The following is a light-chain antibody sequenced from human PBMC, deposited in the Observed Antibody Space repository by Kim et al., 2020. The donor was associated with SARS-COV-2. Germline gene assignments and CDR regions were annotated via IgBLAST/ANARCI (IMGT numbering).Light chain of an antibody. J-gene: IGKJ1*01. V-gene: IGKV1-6*01. CDR1: QDIRND. CDR2: GAS. CDR3: LQDYSYPRT. Sequence: GSGGDRGTITCRASQDIRNDLGWYQHKSGQAPKVLIYGASTLQSGVPSRFSGSGSGTDFTLTISSLQPEDFATYYCLQDYSYPRTFGQGTKVDIK.